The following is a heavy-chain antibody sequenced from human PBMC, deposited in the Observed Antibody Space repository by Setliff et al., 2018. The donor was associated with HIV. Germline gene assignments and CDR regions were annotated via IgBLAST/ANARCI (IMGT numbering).Heavy chain of an antibody. D-gene: IGHD1-26*01. CDR2: MYADAKT. V-gene: IGHV3-66*01. J-gene: IGHJ6*02. CDR1: GFPVSNNY. Sequence: QSGGSLRLSCAASGFPVSNNYVSWVRQAPGKGLEWVSIMYADAKTYYADSVKGRFIISRDNSRNTLYLQMNRLRPEDTALYYCATVGFSRTYYATPYFYGLDVWGPGTTVTVSS. CDR3: ATVGFSRTYYATPYFYGLDV.